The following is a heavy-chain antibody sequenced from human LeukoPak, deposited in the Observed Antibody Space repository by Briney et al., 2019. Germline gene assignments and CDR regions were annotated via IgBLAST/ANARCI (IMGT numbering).Heavy chain of an antibody. D-gene: IGHD6-13*01. V-gene: IGHV3-11*04. Sequence: LSLTCTVSGDSISSYYWSWIRQPPGKGLEWISYISRSARTTYYADSVKGRFTISRDNAKNSLYLQMHSLRAEDTAIYYCARESLIAAAVDYWGQGTLVTVSS. J-gene: IGHJ4*02. CDR3: ARESLIAAAVDY. CDR2: ISRSARTT. CDR1: GDSISSYY.